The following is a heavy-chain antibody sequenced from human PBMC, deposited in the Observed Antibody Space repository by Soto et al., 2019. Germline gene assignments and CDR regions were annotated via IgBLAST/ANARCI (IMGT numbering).Heavy chain of an antibody. CDR3: ASFRDAHFDY. CDR2: INHSGST. CDR1: GGSFSGYY. Sequence: SETLSLTCAVYGGSFSGYYWSWIRQPPGKGLEWIGEINHSGSTNYNPSLKSRVTISVDTSKNQFSLKLSSVTAADTAVYYCASFRDAHFDYWGQGTLVTVSS. V-gene: IGHV4-34*01. J-gene: IGHJ4*02. D-gene: IGHD2-2*01.